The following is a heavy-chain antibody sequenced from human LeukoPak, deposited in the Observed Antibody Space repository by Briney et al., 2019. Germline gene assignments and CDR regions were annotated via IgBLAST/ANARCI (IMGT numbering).Heavy chain of an antibody. V-gene: IGHV1-69*13. CDR2: IIPIFGTA. CDR3: ALVRFGEACLL. CDR1: GGTFSSYA. J-gene: IGHJ4*02. Sequence: GASVKVSCKASGGTFSSYAISWVRQAPGQGLEWMGGIIPIFGTANYAQKFQGRVTITADESTSTAYMELSSLRSEDTAVYYCALVRFGEACLLWGQGTLVTVSS. D-gene: IGHD3-10*01.